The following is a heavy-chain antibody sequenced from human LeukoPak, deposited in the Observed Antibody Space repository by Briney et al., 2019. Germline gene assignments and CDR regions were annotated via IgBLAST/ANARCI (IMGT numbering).Heavy chain of an antibody. V-gene: IGHV4-59*12. CDR1: GGSISSYY. Sequence: PSETLSLTCTVSGGSISSYYWSWIRQPPGKGLEWIGYIYYSGSTNYNPSLKSRVTISVDTSKNQFSLKLSSVTAADTAVYYCAREGKDGWFGSGGYYMDVWGKGTTVTVSS. D-gene: IGHD3-10*01. CDR3: AREGKDGWFGSGGYYMDV. J-gene: IGHJ6*03. CDR2: IYYSGST.